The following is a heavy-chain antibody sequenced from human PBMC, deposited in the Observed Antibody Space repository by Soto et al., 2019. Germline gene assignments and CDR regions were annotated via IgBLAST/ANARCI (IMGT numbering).Heavy chain of an antibody. D-gene: IGHD3-10*01. J-gene: IGHJ4*02. CDR3: ARHKAALVRGQVDY. Sequence: QLQLQESGPGLVKPSETLSLTCTVSGGSISSSSYYWGWIRQSPGKGLEWIGSIYYSGSTYYNPSPKSRVTITVDTSKNQFSLKLSSVTAADTAVYYCARHKAALVRGQVDYWGQGTLVTVSS. CDR1: GGSISSSSYY. V-gene: IGHV4-39*01. CDR2: IYYSGST.